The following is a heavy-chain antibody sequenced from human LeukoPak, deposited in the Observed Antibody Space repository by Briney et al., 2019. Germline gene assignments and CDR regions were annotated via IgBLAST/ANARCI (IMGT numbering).Heavy chain of an antibody. CDR3: ARGDNTYYDFWSGTVGYFDY. CDR2: IYYSGNT. Sequence: SETLSLTCTVSGGSISSSSYYWGWIRQPPGKGLEWIGSIYYSGNTYYNPSLKSRVTISVDTSKNQFSLKLSSVTAADTAVYYCARGDNTYYDFWSGTVGYFDYWGQGTLVTVSS. CDR1: GGSISSSSYY. V-gene: IGHV4-39*07. J-gene: IGHJ4*02. D-gene: IGHD3-3*01.